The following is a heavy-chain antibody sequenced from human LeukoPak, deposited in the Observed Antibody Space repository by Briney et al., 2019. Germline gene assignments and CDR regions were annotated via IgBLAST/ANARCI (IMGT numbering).Heavy chain of an antibody. Sequence: SETLSLTCNVSGGSISSGDYYWSWIRQPAGKALEWIGRIYASGSTNYNPSLKSRVTISLDTSKNQFSLKLSSVTAADTAVCYCAKLGQQLPYYYYYYMDVWGKGTTVTISS. CDR1: GGSISSGDYY. CDR3: AKLGQQLPYYYYYYMDV. CDR2: IYASGST. D-gene: IGHD6-13*01. J-gene: IGHJ6*03. V-gene: IGHV4-61*02.